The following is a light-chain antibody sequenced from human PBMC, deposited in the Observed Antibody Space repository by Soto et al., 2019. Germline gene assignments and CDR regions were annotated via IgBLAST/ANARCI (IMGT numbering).Light chain of an antibody. J-gene: IGLJ3*02. CDR3: SSYASSSTLWV. V-gene: IGLV2-14*01. Sequence: QSALTQPASVSGSPGQSITISRTGTRSDVGGYNYVSWYQHHPGKAPKLMIFEVSNRPSGVSNRFSGSKSGNTASLTISGLQAEDEADYYCSSYASSSTLWVFGGGTKLTVL. CDR1: RSDVGGYNY. CDR2: EVS.